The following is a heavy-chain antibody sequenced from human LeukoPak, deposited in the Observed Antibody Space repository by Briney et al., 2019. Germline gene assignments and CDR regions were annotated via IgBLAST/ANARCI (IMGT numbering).Heavy chain of an antibody. D-gene: IGHD2-15*01. V-gene: IGHV1-2*02. CDR3: ARAPRGFCSGGSCFDF. J-gene: IGHJ4*02. Sequence: GASVKVSCKDSGYTFTTYNINWVRQAPGQGLEWMGWIDPNRGGSISAQKFQGRVTMTRDTSISTAYMELSRLRSDDTAVYYCARAPRGFCSGGSCFDFWGQGTLVTVSS. CDR2: IDPNRGGS. CDR1: GYTFTTYN.